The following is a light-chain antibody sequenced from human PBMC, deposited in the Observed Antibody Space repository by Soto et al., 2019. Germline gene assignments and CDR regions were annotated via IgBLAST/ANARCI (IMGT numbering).Light chain of an antibody. J-gene: IGKJ5*01. V-gene: IGKV1-39*01. CDR3: QQSYSTPRGIT. CDR2: AAS. Sequence: DIQMTQSPSSLSASVGDRVTITCRASQSTSSYLNWYQQKPGKAPKLLIYAASSLQSGVPSRFSGSGSGTDFTLTISSLQPEDFATYYCQQSYSTPRGITFDQGTRLEIK. CDR1: QSTSSY.